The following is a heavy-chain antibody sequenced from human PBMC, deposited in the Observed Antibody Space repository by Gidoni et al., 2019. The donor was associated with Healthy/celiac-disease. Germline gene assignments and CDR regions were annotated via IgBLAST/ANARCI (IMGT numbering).Heavy chain of an antibody. CDR1: GDTVPGYD. Sequence: QVQLVPSGAEVKKPGASVKVSCKASGDTVPGYDRHWVRQAPGQGLEWMGGINPNSGGTNYAQKFQGWVTMTRDTSISTAYMELSRLRSDDTAVYYCARGGNYYGSGRNNWFDPWGQGTLVTVSS. J-gene: IGHJ5*02. CDR2: INPNSGGT. CDR3: ARGGNYYGSGRNNWFDP. D-gene: IGHD3-10*01. V-gene: IGHV1-2*04.